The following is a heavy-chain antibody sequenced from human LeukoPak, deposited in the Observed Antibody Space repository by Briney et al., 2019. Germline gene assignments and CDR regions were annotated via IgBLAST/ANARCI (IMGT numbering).Heavy chain of an antibody. J-gene: IGHJ6*02. CDR3: ARLGYCSSRSCYYGMDV. D-gene: IGHD2-2*01. V-gene: IGHV5-51*01. CDR2: IYPGDSDT. Sequence: GESLKISCQTSGYNFPTYWIAWVRQMPGRGLEWMGIIYPGDSDTRYSPSFQGQVTISADKSISTAYLQWSSLKASDTAVYYCARLGYCSSRSCYYGMDVWGQGTTVTVSS. CDR1: GYNFPTYW.